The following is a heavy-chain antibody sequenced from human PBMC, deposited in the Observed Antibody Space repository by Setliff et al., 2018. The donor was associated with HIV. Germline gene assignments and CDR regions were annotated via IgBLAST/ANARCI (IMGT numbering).Heavy chain of an antibody. V-gene: IGHV4-34*01. CDR2: INHSGST. J-gene: IGHJ5*02. Sequence: SETLSLTCAVYGGSFSGYYWSWIRQPPGKGLEWIGEINHSGSTNYNPSLKSRVTISVDTSKNQFSLKLSSVTAADTAVYYCARSVRHRTVTMIVGRFDPWGQGALVTVS. CDR1: GGSFSGYY. CDR3: ARSVRHRTVTMIVGRFDP. D-gene: IGHD3-22*01.